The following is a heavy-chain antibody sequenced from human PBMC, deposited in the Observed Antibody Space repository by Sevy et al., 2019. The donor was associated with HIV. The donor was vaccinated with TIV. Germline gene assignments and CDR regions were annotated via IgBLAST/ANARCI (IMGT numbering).Heavy chain of an antibody. Sequence: GGSLRLSCAASGFSVSSHAMHWVRQAPGKGLEWVALISYDGNSKYYSDSVKGRLTISRDNSKNTLYLQMNSLRPEDTAFYYCSRDAGYSVGWSPSDYWGQGTLVTVSS. CDR2: ISYDGNSK. J-gene: IGHJ4*02. CDR1: GFSVSSHA. D-gene: IGHD2-15*01. V-gene: IGHV3-30-3*01. CDR3: SRDAGYSVGWSPSDY.